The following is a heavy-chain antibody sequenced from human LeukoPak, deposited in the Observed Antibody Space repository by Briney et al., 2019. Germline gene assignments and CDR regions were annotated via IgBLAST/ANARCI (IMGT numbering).Heavy chain of an antibody. CDR1: GYTFTSYA. V-gene: IGHV7-4-1*02. CDR3: ARDSTELRYFDWLSTTYNWFDP. J-gene: IGHJ5*02. Sequence: ASVKVSCKASGYTFTSYAMNWVRQAPGQGLEWMGWINTNTGNPTYAQGFTGRFVFFLDTSVSTAYLKISSLKAEDTAVYYCARDSTELRYFDWLSTTYNWFDPWGQGTLVTVSS. D-gene: IGHD3-9*01. CDR2: INTNTGNP.